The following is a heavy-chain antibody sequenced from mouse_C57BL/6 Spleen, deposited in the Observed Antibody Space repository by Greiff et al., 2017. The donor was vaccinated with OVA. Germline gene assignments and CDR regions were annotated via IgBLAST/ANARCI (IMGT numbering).Heavy chain of an antibody. CDR3: TRVYYGSSDAMDY. D-gene: IGHD1-1*01. CDR2: ISSGGDYI. J-gene: IGHJ4*01. V-gene: IGHV5-9-1*02. CDR1: GFTFSSYA. Sequence: EVKLVESGEGLVKPGGSLKLSCAASGFTFSSYAMSWVRQTPEKRLEWVAYISSGGDYIYYADTVKGRFTISRDNARNTLYLQMSSLKSENTAMYYCTRVYYGSSDAMDYWGQGTSGTVSS.